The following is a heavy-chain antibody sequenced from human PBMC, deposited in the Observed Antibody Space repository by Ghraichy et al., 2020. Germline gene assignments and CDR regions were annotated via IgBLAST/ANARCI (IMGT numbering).Heavy chain of an antibody. CDR2: IQSKADGGAT. Sequence: GGSLRLSCAASGFTFGNAWMSWVRQAPRKGLEWVGRIQSKADGGATDYAASVKGRFTISRDDSKNTLYLQMSGLRTEDTGMYYCATDRGALVPWGQGTLVTVSS. V-gene: IGHV3-15*01. J-gene: IGHJ5*02. D-gene: IGHD1-26*01. CDR1: GFTFGNAW. CDR3: ATDRGALVP.